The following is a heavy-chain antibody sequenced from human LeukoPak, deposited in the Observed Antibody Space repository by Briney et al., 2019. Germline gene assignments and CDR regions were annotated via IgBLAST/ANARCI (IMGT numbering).Heavy chain of an antibody. CDR3: ATEGGSGYFDY. D-gene: IGHD3-22*01. CDR1: GGTFSSYA. Sequence: ASVTVSCKASGGTFSSYAISWVRQAPGQGLEWMGRIIPILGIANYAQKFQGRVTITADKSTSTAYMELSSLRSEDTAVYYCATEGGSGYFDYWGQGTLVTVSS. V-gene: IGHV1-69*04. J-gene: IGHJ4*02. CDR2: IIPILGIA.